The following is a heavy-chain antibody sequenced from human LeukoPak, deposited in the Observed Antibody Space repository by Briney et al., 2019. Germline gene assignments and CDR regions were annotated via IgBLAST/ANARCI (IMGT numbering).Heavy chain of an antibody. CDR1: GFTLSNYA. CDR2: ISGSGDAT. J-gene: IGHJ4*02. Sequence: GGSLRLSCAASGFTLSNYAMSWVRQAPGKGLEWVSGISGSGDATYYADSVQGRFTISRDNSKNTLYLQMNTLRAEDTAVYYCAKQPYGSGSYCFDYWGRGTLVTVSS. CDR3: AKQPYGSGSYCFDY. V-gene: IGHV3-23*01. D-gene: IGHD3-10*01.